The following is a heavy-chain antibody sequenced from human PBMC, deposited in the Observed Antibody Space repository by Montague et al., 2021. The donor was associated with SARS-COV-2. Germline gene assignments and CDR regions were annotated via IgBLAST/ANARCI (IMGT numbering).Heavy chain of an antibody. Sequence: CAISGDSVSVESVGCRWNRQTSSSGSQRVGGTHHRFRWINDYAVSIRSRITINPDTSKNQFSLQLNSVTPEDTAVYYCARATEWRGYYYYYYMDVWGKGTTVTVSS. CDR2: THHRFRWIN. CDR1: GDSVSVESVG. CDR3: ARATEWRGYYYYYYMDV. V-gene: IGHV6-1*01. D-gene: IGHD1-14*01. J-gene: IGHJ6*03.